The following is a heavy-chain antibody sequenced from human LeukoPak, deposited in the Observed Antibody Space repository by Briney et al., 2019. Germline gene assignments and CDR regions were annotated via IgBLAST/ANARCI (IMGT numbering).Heavy chain of an antibody. V-gene: IGHV3-43*01. CDR1: GFTFDDYT. J-gene: IGHJ4*02. D-gene: IGHD2/OR15-2a*01. CDR3: ARDFYDGFALDY. CDR2: ISWDGGST. Sequence: GGSLRLSCAASGFTFDDYTMHWVRQAPGKGLEWVSLISWDGGSTYYADSVKGRFTISRDNARNSLYLQMDNLRAEDTGVYYCARDFYDGFALDYWGQGTLVTVSS.